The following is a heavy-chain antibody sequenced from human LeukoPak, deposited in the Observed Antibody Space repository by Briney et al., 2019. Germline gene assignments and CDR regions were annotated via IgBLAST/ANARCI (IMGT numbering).Heavy chain of an antibody. D-gene: IGHD1-26*01. Sequence: NPSETLSLTCAVYGGSFSGYYWSWIRQPPGKGLEWIGEINHSGSTNYNPSLKSRATISVDTSKNQFSLKLSSVTAADTAVYYCARGKYSGSYYPWGQGTMVTVSS. J-gene: IGHJ3*01. CDR3: ARGKYSGSYYP. CDR1: GGSFSGYY. V-gene: IGHV4-34*01. CDR2: INHSGST.